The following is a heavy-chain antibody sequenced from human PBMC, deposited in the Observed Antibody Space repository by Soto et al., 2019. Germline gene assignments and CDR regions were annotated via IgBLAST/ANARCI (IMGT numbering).Heavy chain of an antibody. D-gene: IGHD6-13*01. CDR2: INWNSGSI. CDR1: GFTFDDDA. Sequence: EVQLVESGGGLVQPGRSLRLSCAASGFTFDDDAMHWVLQVPGKGLEWVSGINWNSGSIGYGDSVKGRFAISRDNAKNSLHLQMNSLSAEDTAFYYCVKDESINWYSGHFRHWGQGTLVTVSS. V-gene: IGHV3-9*01. CDR3: VKDESINWYSGHFRH. J-gene: IGHJ1*01.